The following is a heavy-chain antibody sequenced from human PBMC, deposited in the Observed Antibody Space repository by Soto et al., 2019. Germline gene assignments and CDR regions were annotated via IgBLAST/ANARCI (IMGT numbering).Heavy chain of an antibody. D-gene: IGHD2-15*01. CDR1: GFTFSSYT. J-gene: IGHJ6*02. V-gene: IGHV3-21*06. Sequence: GGSLRLSCAASGFTFSSYTMNWVRQAPGKGLEWVSSIGSTGSYIYSADSLRGRVTISRDNAKNSLFLEITNLKADDSATYYCARVRLPHYSNPCNMDVWGQGTPVTVSS. CDR3: ARVRLPHYSNPCNMDV. CDR2: IGSTGSYI.